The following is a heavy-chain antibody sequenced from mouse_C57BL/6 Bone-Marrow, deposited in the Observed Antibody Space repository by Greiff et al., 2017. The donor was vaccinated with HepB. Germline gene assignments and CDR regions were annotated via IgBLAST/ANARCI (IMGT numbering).Heavy chain of an antibody. CDR2: ISNGGGST. CDR1: GFTFSDYY. CDR3: ARPLGYYAMDY. D-gene: IGHD4-1*01. V-gene: IGHV5-12*01. Sequence: EVKLVESGGGLVQPGGSLKLSCAASGFTFSDYYMYWVRQTPEKRLEWVAYISNGGGSTYYPDTVKGRFTISRDNAKNTLYLPMSRLKSEDTAMYYCARPLGYYAMDYWGQGTSVTVSS. J-gene: IGHJ4*01.